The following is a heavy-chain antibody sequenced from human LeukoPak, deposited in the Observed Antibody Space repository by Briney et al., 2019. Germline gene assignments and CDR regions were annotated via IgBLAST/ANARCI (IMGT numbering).Heavy chain of an antibody. CDR3: ARTLRFLEWLYIDY. V-gene: IGHV3-21*01. J-gene: IGHJ4*02. D-gene: IGHD3-3*01. CDR1: GFTFSSYS. Sequence: GGSLRLSCAASGFTFSSYSMNWVRQAPGKGLEWVSSISSSSSYIYYADSVKGRFTISRDNAKNSPYLQMNSLRAEDTAVYYCARTLRFLEWLYIDYWGQGTLVTVSS. CDR2: ISSSSSYI.